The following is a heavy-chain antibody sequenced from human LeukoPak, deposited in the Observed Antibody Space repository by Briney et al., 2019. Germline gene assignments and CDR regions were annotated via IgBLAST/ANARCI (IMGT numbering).Heavy chain of an antibody. CDR1: GFTFSSYW. CDR2: INTDGSST. J-gene: IGHJ6*04. D-gene: IGHD5-18*01. V-gene: IGHV3-74*01. Sequence: GGSLRLSCAASGFTFSSYWMHWVRQVLGKGLVWVSRINTDGSSTSYADSVKGRFTTSRDNAKNTLYLQMNSLRAEDTAVYYCASPYSGYSYGVPDVWGKGTTVTVSS. CDR3: ASPYSGYSYGVPDV.